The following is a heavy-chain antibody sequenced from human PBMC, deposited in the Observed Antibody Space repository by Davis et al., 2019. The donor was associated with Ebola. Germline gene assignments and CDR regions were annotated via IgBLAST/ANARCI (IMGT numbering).Heavy chain of an antibody. J-gene: IGHJ3*02. CDR1: GDSISFDDYY. V-gene: IGHV4-30-4*01. CDR3: ARASHDDAFDI. CDR2: IYYTGST. Sequence: SETLSLTCTVSGDSISFDDYYWSWIRQPPGQGLEWLGNIYYTGSTNYNPSLKSRFTMSLDTSKNQFSLRLNSVTAADTAVYYCARASHDDAFDIWGQGTMVTVSS.